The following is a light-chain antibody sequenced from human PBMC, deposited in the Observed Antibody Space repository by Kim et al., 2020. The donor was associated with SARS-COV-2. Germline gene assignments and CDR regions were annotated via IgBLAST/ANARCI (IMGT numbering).Light chain of an antibody. J-gene: IGLJ1*01. CDR1: SSNIGNNY. Sequence: GQKVTIPCSGSSSNIGNNYVSWYQQLPGTAPKPLIYDNNKRPSGIPDRFSGSKSGTSATLGITGLQTGDEADYYCGTWDSSLSAYVFGTGTKVTVL. CDR2: DNN. CDR3: GTWDSSLSAYV. V-gene: IGLV1-51*01.